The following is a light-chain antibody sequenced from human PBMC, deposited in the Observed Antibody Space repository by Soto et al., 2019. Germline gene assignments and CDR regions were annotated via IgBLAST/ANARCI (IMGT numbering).Light chain of an antibody. Sequence: QSALTQSASVSGSPGQSITISCTGTSSDVGNYNYGSWYQQHPGEVPKLIIFNVNNRPSGVSNRFSGSKSGNTASLTISGLQAEDEADYYCSSFTSSTTYVFGTGTKVTVL. J-gene: IGLJ1*01. CDR2: NVN. CDR3: SSFTSSTTYV. V-gene: IGLV2-14*01. CDR1: SSDVGNYNY.